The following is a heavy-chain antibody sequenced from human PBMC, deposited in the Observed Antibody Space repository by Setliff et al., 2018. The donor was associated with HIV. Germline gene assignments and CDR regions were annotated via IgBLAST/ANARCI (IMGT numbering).Heavy chain of an antibody. J-gene: IGHJ4*02. Sequence: GASVKVSCKASGYTFTSYAMHWVRQAPGQRLEWMGWINAGNGNTKYSQKFQGRVTITRDTSASTAYMELSSLRSEDTAVYYCARGSGYYYDSSGYYFGYWGQGTLVTVPQ. CDR3: ARGSGYYYDSSGYYFGY. CDR1: GYTFTSYA. D-gene: IGHD3-22*01. CDR2: INAGNGNT. V-gene: IGHV1-3*01.